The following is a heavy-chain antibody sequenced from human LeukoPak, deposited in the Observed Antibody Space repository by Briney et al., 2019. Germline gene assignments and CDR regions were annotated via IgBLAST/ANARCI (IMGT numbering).Heavy chain of an antibody. D-gene: IGHD3-22*01. J-gene: IGHJ4*02. V-gene: IGHV3-74*01. CDR1: GFTFRSYW. CDR3: ARDRYYYDSSGYQRSFDY. Sequence: GGSLRLSCAASGFTFRSYWMHWVRQAPGKGLVWVSRINSDGSSTSYADSLKGRFTISRDNAKNTLYLQMNSLRAEDTAVYYCARDRYYYDSSGYQRSFDYWGQGTLVTVSS. CDR2: INSDGSST.